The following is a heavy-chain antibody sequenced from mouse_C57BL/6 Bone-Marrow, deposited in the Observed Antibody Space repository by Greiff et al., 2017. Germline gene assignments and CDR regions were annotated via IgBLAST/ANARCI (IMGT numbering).Heavy chain of an antibody. J-gene: IGHJ1*03. Sequence: EVKLVESGGGLVQPGGSLKLSCAASEFTFSDYGMAWVRQAPRKGPEWVAFISNLAYSIYYADTVTGRFTISRENAKNTLYLEMSSLRSEDTAMYYCARTGHWYFDVWGTGTTVTVSS. D-gene: IGHD4-1*01. CDR2: ISNLAYSI. CDR3: ARTGHWYFDV. CDR1: EFTFSDYG. V-gene: IGHV5-15*01.